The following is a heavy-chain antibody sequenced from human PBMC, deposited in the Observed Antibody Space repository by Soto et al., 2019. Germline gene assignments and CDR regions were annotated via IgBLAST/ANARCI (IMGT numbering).Heavy chain of an antibody. J-gene: IGHJ4*02. CDR2: IYYSGSI. V-gene: IGHV4-59*01. D-gene: IGHD6-19*01. CDR3: ARSLWDTSGWKTDY. Sequence: QVQLQESGPGLVKPSETLSLTCAVSGDSISSLYWSWIRQPPGKGLEWIGYIYYSGSINYNPSLKSRVTISVDTSKNQCSLNLSSVTAADTAVYYCARSLWDTSGWKTDYWGQGTLVTVSS. CDR1: GDSISSLY.